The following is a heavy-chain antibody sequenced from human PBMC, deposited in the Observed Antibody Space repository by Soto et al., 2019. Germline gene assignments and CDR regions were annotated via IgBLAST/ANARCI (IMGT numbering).Heavy chain of an antibody. CDR2: IYYSGST. J-gene: IGHJ4*02. Sequence: SETLSLTCTVSGGSISSYYWSWIRQPPGKGLEWIGYIYYSGSTNYNPSLKSRVTISVDTSKNQFSLKLSSVTAADTAVYYCARGKVNYYDSSGYYTFDYWGPGTLVTVSS. CDR3: ARGKVNYYDSSGYYTFDY. CDR1: GGSISSYY. D-gene: IGHD3-22*01. V-gene: IGHV4-59*01.